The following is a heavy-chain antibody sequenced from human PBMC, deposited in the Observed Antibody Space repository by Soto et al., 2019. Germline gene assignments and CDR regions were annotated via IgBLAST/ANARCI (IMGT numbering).Heavy chain of an antibody. CDR3: ARGGDGYNYSPGLFDY. J-gene: IGHJ4*02. D-gene: IGHD5-12*01. V-gene: IGHV4-59*01. Sequence: QVQLQESGPGLVKPSETLSLTCTVSGGSISSYYWSWIRQPPGKGLEWIGYIYYSGSTNYNPSLKSRVTISXATGKXXFSLKLSSVTAADTAVYYCARGGDGYNYSPGLFDYWGQGTLVTVSS. CDR2: IYYSGST. CDR1: GGSISSYY.